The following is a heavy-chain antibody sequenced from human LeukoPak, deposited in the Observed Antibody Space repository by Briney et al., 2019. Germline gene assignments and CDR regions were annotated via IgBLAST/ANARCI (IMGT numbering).Heavy chain of an antibody. D-gene: IGHD3-3*01. CDR2: INPNSGGT. V-gene: IGHV1-2*02. CDR3: ARGLDNDFWSGYLAEAFDY. CDR1: GYTFTGYY. J-gene: IGHJ4*02. Sequence: ASVKVSCKTSGYTFTGYYMHWVRQAPGQGLEWMGWINPNSGGTNYAQKFQGRVTMTRDTSISTAYMELSRLRSDDTAVYYCARGLDNDFWSGYLAEAFDYWGQGTLVTVSS.